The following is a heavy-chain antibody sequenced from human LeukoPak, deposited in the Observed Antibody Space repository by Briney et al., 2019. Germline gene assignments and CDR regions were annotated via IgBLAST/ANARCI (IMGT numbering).Heavy chain of an antibody. D-gene: IGHD6-19*01. CDR3: AREGRLSSGWYGPFGAFDI. V-gene: IGHV4-39*07. CDR2: IYTSGST. J-gene: IGHJ3*02. Sequence: PSETLSLTCTVSGGSISSCSYYWGWIRQPPGKGLEWIGRIYTSGSTNYNPSLKSRVTISVDTSKNQFSLKLSSVTAADTAVYYCAREGRLSSGWYGPFGAFDIWGQGTMVTVSS. CDR1: GGSISSCSYY.